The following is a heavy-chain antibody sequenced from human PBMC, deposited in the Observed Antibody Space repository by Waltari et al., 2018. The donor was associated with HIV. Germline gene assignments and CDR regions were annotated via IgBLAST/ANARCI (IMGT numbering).Heavy chain of an antibody. CDR1: GGSISGYY. Sequence: QVQLQESGPGLVKPSETLSLTCTVSGGSISGYYWSWIRQPPGKGLEWIGYIYYSGSTNYNPPLKSRVTISVDTSKTHFSLQLISVTAAYTAVYYCVRVGTIFGVGPSWFDPWGQGTLVTVSS. D-gene: IGHD3-3*01. CDR2: IYYSGST. CDR3: VRVGTIFGVGPSWFDP. V-gene: IGHV4-59*01. J-gene: IGHJ5*02.